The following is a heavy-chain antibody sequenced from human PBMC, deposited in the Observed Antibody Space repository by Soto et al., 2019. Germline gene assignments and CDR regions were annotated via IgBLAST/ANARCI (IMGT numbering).Heavy chain of an antibody. CDR3: ASLPVFPSAKTLDS. CDR1: GGFPSREKW. Sequence: ASEDPSLRQGVSGGFPSREKWLGWGRQPPGKGLECIGSFRYSETTAYSPSLQSRVTISVDTSKNQFSLKLASVTAADTAVYYCASLPVFPSAKTLDSWGQGTLVTVSS. J-gene: IGHJ4*02. D-gene: IGHD2-2*01. CDR2: FRYSETT. V-gene: IGHV4-39*01.